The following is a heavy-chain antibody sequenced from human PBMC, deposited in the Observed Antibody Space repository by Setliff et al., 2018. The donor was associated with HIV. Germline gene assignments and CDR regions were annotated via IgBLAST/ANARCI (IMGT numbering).Heavy chain of an antibody. D-gene: IGHD6-13*01. Sequence: PGGSLSLSCAASGFTVSSNFMTWVRQAPGKGLEWVSVINNSGTTKYADSVKGRFTISRDNSKNTVFLQMNSLRADDTAVYYCARDRQIAAAGRSNYYYGMDVWGQGTTVTVSS. CDR1: GFTVSSNF. V-gene: IGHV3-53*01. J-gene: IGHJ6*02. CDR2: INNSGTT. CDR3: ARDRQIAAAGRSNYYYGMDV.